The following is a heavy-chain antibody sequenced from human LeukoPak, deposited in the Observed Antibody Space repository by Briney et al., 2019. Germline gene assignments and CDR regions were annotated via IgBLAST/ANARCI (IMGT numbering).Heavy chain of an antibody. D-gene: IGHD3-3*01. CDR1: GGSISSGSYY. V-gene: IGHV4-61*02. J-gene: IGHJ4*02. CDR3: ARGVFWGGDYFDY. Sequence: SQTLSLTCTVSGGSISSGSYYWSWIRQPAGKGLEWIGRIYTSVSTNYNPSLKSRVTISVDTSKNQFSLKLSSVTAADTAVYYCARGVFWGGDYFDYWGQGTLVTVSS. CDR2: IYTSVST.